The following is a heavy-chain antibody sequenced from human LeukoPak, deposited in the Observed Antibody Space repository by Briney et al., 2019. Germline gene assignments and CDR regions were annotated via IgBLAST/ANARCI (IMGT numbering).Heavy chain of an antibody. Sequence: PGGSLRLSCAASGFSFSSYYMYWVRQAPEKGLVWVSRIEIDGSTTAYADSVKGRFTISRDNAKNTLYLQMNSLRAEDTAVYYCVEYNWNNPDYWGQGTLVTVSS. V-gene: IGHV3-74*01. J-gene: IGHJ4*02. D-gene: IGHD1/OR15-1a*01. CDR3: VEYNWNNPDY. CDR2: IEIDGSTT. CDR1: GFSFSSYY.